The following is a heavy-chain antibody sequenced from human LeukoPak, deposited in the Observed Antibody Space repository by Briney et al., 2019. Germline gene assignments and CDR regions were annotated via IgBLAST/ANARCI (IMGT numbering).Heavy chain of an antibody. V-gene: IGHV3-30*03. CDR3: ARSLGAYCGGDCYSAGY. Sequence: GGSLRLSCAASGFTFSSYGMHWVRQAPGKGLEWVAVISYDGSNKYYADSVKGRFTISRDNSKNTLYLQMNSLRAEDTAVYYCARSLGAYCGGDCYSAGYWGQGTLVTVSS. CDR1: GFTFSSYG. CDR2: ISYDGSNK. D-gene: IGHD2-21*02. J-gene: IGHJ4*02.